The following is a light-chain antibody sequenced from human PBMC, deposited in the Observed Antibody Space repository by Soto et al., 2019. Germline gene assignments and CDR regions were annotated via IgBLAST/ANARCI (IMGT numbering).Light chain of an antibody. CDR3: QQYHKWPPLT. CDR2: GAS. J-gene: IGKJ4*01. V-gene: IGKV3-15*01. CDR1: QRVSSD. Sequence: EIVMTQSPATLSVSAGERVTLSCRASQRVSSDLAWYQQRPGQAPRLLIYGASPRATGIPARFSGSGSGTEFTLTITSLQSEDFAVYYCQQYHKWPPLTFGGGTKVGIK.